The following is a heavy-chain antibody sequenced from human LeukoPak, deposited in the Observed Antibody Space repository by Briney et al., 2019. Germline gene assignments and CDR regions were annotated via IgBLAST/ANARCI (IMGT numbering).Heavy chain of an antibody. D-gene: IGHD3-10*01. CDR1: GYTFTSYD. CDR3: ARAPPRFDYYGSGRRVIARWFDP. V-gene: IGHV1-8*01. CDR2: MNPNSGNT. Sequence: ASVKVSCKASGYTFTSYDINWVRQATGQGIEWMGWMNPNSGNTGYAQKFQGRVTITRNTYISTDYMEMRSQRYRDTAVYYCARAPPRFDYYGSGRRVIARWFDPWGQGTLVTVSS. J-gene: IGHJ5*02.